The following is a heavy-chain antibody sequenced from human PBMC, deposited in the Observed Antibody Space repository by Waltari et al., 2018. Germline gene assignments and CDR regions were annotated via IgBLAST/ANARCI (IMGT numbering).Heavy chain of an antibody. CDR3: TAGIPFDY. J-gene: IGHJ4*02. Sequence: EVQLVESGGGLIKPGGSLRLSCTGSGFTFNSAWMSWVRQAQGVGREWIGRIKSNSDGGTTDYAAPVKGRFTLSRDDSKSTVYLQMNGLKVDDTAVYFCTAGIPFDYWGQGALVTVSS. D-gene: IGHD2-21*01. CDR2: IKSNSDGGTT. V-gene: IGHV3-15*01. CDR1: GFTFNSAW.